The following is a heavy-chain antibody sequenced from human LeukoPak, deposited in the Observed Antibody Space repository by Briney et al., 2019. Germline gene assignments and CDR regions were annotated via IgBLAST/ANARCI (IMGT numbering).Heavy chain of an antibody. D-gene: IGHD6-19*01. CDR3: AGDRNSDWYSPLDY. V-gene: IGHV3-23*01. CDR2: ISGSGGST. Sequence: GGSLRLSCAASGFTFSSYARSWVRQAPGKGLEWVSAISGSGGSTYYADSVKGRFTISRDNSKNTLYLQMNSLRAEDTAVYYCAGDRNSDWYSPLDYWGQGSQVTVSP. CDR1: GFTFSSYA. J-gene: IGHJ4*02.